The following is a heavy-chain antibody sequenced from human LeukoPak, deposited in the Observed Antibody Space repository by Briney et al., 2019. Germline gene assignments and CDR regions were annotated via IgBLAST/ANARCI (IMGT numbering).Heavy chain of an antibody. CDR1: GFTFSSYS. CDR3: TRDRGTYNWLDP. CDR2: IDRPAKSYAT. V-gene: IGHV3-73*01. Sequence: GGSLRLSCAASGFTFSSYSMNWVRQASGKGLEWVGLIDRPAKSYATAYGASVGGRFTISRDDSKNTAYLQMDSLKTEDTALYYCTRDRGTYNWLDPWGQGTLVTVSS. D-gene: IGHD1-26*01. J-gene: IGHJ5*02.